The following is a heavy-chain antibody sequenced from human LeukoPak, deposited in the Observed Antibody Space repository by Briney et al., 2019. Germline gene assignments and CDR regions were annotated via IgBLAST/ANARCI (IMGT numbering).Heavy chain of an antibody. CDR3: ARVAIFGVVIALPRFDP. CDR1: GGSISSYY. J-gene: IGHJ5*02. V-gene: IGHV4-59*01. Sequence: SETLSLTCTVSGGSISSYYWSWIRQPPGKGLEWIGYIYYSGSTNYNPSLKSRVTISVDTSKNQFSLKLSSVTAADTAVYYCARVAIFGVVIALPRFDPWGQGTLVTVSS. D-gene: IGHD3-3*01. CDR2: IYYSGST.